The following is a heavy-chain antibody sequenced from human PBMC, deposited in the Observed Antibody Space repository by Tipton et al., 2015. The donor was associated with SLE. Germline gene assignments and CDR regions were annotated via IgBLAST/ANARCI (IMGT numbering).Heavy chain of an antibody. D-gene: IGHD1-20*01. CDR1: GGSISSGGYY. CDR3: ARFQGNWNWFDP. V-gene: IGHV4-61*08. CDR2: IYYSGST. J-gene: IGHJ5*02. Sequence: TLSLTCTVSGGSISSGGYYWSWIRQPPGKGLEWIGYIYYSGSTNYNPSLKSRVTISVDTSKNQFSLKLSSVTAADTAVYYCARFQGNWNWFDPWGQGTLVTVSA.